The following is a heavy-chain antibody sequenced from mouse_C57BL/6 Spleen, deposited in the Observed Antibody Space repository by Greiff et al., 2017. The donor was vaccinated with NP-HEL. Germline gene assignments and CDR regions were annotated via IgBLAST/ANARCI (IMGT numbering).Heavy chain of an antibody. J-gene: IGHJ2*01. D-gene: IGHD2-5*01. CDR3: ARVYSNYFDY. CDR1: GFTFSSYA. CDR2: ISDGGSYT. V-gene: IGHV5-4*01. Sequence: EVHLVESGGGLVKPGGSLKLSCAASGFTFSSYAMSWVRQTPEKRLEWVATISDGGSYTYYPDNVKGRFTISRDNAKNNLYLQMSHLKSEDTAMYYCARVYSNYFDYWGQGTTLTVSS.